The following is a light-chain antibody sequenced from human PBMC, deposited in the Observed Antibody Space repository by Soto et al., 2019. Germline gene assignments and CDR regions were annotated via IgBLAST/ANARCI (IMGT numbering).Light chain of an antibody. V-gene: IGLV2-14*01. CDR3: SSYTSRSTRDYV. J-gene: IGLJ1*01. CDR1: SSDVGGYNY. Sequence: QSALTQPASVSGSPGQSITISCTGTSSDVGGYNYVSWYQQHPGKAPKLMIYEVSNRPSGVSNRFSGSKSGNTASLTISGLQAEVEADYYCSSYTSRSTRDYVFGSGTKLTVL. CDR2: EVS.